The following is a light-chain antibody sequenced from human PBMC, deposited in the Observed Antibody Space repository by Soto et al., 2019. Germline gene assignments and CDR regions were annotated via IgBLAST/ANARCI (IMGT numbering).Light chain of an antibody. Sequence: DIQMTQSPSSLSAAIGDRVTITCRASQSIKNYLNWYQHKPGAAPKLLIFGASNLESGVPSRFSGSGSGTEFTLSISSLQPEDFATYYCQQGYSTTPITFGQGTRLDTK. V-gene: IGKV1-39*01. CDR3: QQGYSTTPIT. CDR2: GAS. J-gene: IGKJ5*01. CDR1: QSIKNY.